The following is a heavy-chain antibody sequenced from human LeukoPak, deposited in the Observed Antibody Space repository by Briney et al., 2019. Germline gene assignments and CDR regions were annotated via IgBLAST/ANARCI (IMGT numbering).Heavy chain of an antibody. J-gene: IGHJ5*02. V-gene: IGHV4-59*01. CDR1: GGSISSYY. Sequence: SETLSLTCTVSGGSISSYYWSWIRQPPGKGLEWIGYIYYSGSTNYNPSLKRRVTISVDTSKNQFSLKLSSVTAADTAVYYCARVTEGWFDPWGQGTLVTVSS. CDR3: ARVTEGWFDP. CDR2: IYYSGST.